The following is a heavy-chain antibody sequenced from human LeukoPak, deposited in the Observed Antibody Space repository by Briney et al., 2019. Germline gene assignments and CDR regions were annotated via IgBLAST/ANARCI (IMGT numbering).Heavy chain of an antibody. J-gene: IGHJ4*02. Sequence: GGTLRLSCAASGFTFSSYGMSWVRQAPGKGLEWVSSINNSGGSTYYADSVKGRFTISRDNSKNTLSLQMNSLRAEDTAVYYCTGGPITLVRGVSNFDYWGQGTLVTVSS. CDR1: GFTFSSYG. CDR2: INNSGGST. CDR3: TGGPITLVRGVSNFDY. D-gene: IGHD3-10*01. V-gene: IGHV3-23*01.